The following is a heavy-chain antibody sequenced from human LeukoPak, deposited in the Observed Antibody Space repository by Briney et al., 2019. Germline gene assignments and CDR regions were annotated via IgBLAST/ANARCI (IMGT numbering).Heavy chain of an antibody. Sequence: GGSLRLSCAASGFTFSSYAMSWVRQAPGKGLECVSGISGSGDSTYFADSVKGRFTISRDNSKNTLYLQMNSLRAEDTAVYYCARGRGSSWYYFDYWGQGTLVTVSS. J-gene: IGHJ4*02. D-gene: IGHD6-13*01. CDR1: GFTFSSYA. CDR2: ISGSGDST. V-gene: IGHV3-23*01. CDR3: ARGRGSSWYYFDY.